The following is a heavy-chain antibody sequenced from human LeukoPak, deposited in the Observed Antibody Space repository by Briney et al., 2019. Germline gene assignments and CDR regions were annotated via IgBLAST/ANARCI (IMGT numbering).Heavy chain of an antibody. Sequence: GGSLRLSCAASGFTFSSYAMSWVRQAPGKGLEWVSAISGSGDSTYYAASVKGRFTISRDKSKNTLYLQMNSLRAEDTAVYYCARGGHRQKEFWGQGTLVTVSS. CDR2: ISGSGDST. CDR1: GFTFSSYA. D-gene: IGHD3-10*01. V-gene: IGHV3-23*01. CDR3: ARGGHRQKEF. J-gene: IGHJ4*02.